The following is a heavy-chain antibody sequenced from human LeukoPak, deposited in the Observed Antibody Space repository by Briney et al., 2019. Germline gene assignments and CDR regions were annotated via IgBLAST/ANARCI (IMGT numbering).Heavy chain of an antibody. CDR1: GGSISSSSYY. CDR3: AREYGDYGVVWFDP. Sequence: PSETLSLTCTVSGGSISSSSYYWGWIRQPPGQGLEWIGSIYYSGSTYYNPSLKSRVTISVDTSKNQFSLKLSSVTAADTAVYYCAREYGDYGVVWFDPWGQGTLVTVSS. V-gene: IGHV4-39*02. J-gene: IGHJ5*02. D-gene: IGHD4-17*01. CDR2: IYYSGST.